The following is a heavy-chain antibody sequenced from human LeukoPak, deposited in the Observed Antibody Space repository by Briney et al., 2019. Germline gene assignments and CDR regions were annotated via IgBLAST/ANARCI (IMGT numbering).Heavy chain of an antibody. J-gene: IGHJ6*03. CDR2: INHSGST. D-gene: IGHD6-19*01. CDR1: GGSLSGYY. V-gene: IGHV4-34*01. CDR3: ARIATSSGWYGDYYYYYMDV. Sequence: PSETLSLTCAVYGGSLSGYYWSWIRQPPGKGLEWIGEINHSGSTNYNPSLKSRVTISVDTSKNQFSLKLSFVTAADTAVYYCARIATSSGWYGDYYYYYMDVWSKGTTVTVSS.